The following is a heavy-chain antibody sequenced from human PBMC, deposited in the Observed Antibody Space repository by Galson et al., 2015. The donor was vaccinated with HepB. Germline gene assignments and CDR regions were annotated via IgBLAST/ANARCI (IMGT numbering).Heavy chain of an antibody. J-gene: IGHJ4*02. D-gene: IGHD6-13*01. Sequence: SLRLSCAASGFTFSSYSMNWVRQAPGQGLEWVSSISSSSSYIYYADSVKGRFTISRDNAKNSLYLQLNSLRAEDTAVYYCARGTGIAAAGDYWGQGTLVTVSS. CDR2: ISSSSSYI. V-gene: IGHV3-21*01. CDR1: GFTFSSYS. CDR3: ARGTGIAAAGDY.